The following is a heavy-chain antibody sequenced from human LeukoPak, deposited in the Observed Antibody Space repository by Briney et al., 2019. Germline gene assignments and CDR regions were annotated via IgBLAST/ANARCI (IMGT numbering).Heavy chain of an antibody. Sequence: GGSLRLSCAASGFTFSSYAMSWVRQAPGKGLEWVSAISGSGGSTYYADSVKGRFTISRDNSKNTLYLQMNSLRAEDTAVYYCAKVRATYYDILTGYYWDYWSQGTLVTVSS. CDR3: AKVRATYYDILTGYYWDY. J-gene: IGHJ4*02. CDR2: ISGSGGST. CDR1: GFTFSSYA. D-gene: IGHD3-9*01. V-gene: IGHV3-23*01.